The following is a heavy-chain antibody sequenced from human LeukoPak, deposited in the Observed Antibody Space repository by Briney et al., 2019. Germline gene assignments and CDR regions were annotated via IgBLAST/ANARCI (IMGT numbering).Heavy chain of an antibody. J-gene: IGHJ6*02. CDR3: ARERIYFGSGRDLTDARLFYYYGMDV. Sequence: GGSLRLSCVASGFTVSDNCMSWVRQAPGKGLEWVSVIYNDGDTYFSDSVKGRFTISRDNSKNTLYLQMNSLRAEDTAVYFCARERIYFGSGRDLTDARLFYYYGMDVWGQGTTVTVS. CDR1: GFTVSDNC. CDR2: IYNDGDT. D-gene: IGHD3-10*01. V-gene: IGHV3-53*01.